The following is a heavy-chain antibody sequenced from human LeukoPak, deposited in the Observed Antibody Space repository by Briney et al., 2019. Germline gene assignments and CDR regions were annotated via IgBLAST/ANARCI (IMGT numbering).Heavy chain of an antibody. V-gene: IGHV4-59*01. CDR3: ARSAVNAGYAFDI. CDR2: IYYSGST. J-gene: IGHJ3*02. CDR1: GGSISSYY. Sequence: SETLSLTCTVSGGSISSYYWSWIRQPPGKGLEWIGYIYYSGSTNYNPSLKSRVTISVDTSKNQFSLKLSSVTAADTAVYYCARSAVNAGYAFDIWGQGTMVTVSS.